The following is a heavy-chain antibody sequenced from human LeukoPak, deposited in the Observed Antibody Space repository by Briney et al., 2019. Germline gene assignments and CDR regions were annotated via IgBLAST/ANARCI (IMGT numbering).Heavy chain of an antibody. Sequence: GASVKVSCKASGGTFSSYAISWVRQAPGQGLEWMGGIIPIFGTANYAQKFQGRVTITADESTSTAYMELSSLRSEDTAVYYCARVPWGAFDIWGQGTMVTVSS. D-gene: IGHD2-2*01. CDR1: GGTFSSYA. CDR2: IIPIFGTA. CDR3: ARVPWGAFDI. V-gene: IGHV1-69*13. J-gene: IGHJ3*02.